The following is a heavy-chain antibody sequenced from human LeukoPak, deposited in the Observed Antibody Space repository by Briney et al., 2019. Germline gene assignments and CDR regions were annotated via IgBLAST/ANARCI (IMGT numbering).Heavy chain of an antibody. D-gene: IGHD4-11*01. CDR1: GFTFSSYA. Sequence: GGSLRLSCAASGFTFSSYAMSWVRQAPGKGLEWVSAISGSGGSTYYADSVKGRFTISRDNSKNTLYLQMNSLRAEDTAVYYCAKFSTVTTGGGYFQHWGQGTLVIVSS. CDR3: AKFSTVTTGGGYFQH. V-gene: IGHV3-23*01. CDR2: ISGSGGST. J-gene: IGHJ1*01.